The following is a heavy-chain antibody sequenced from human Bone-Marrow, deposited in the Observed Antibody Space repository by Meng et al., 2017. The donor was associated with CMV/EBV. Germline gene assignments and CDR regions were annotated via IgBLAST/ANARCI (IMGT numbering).Heavy chain of an antibody. V-gene: IGHV4-39*01. CDR3: AAHSFRGYCTTHCYDFDF. Sequence: ISSVNYWAWIRQPPGKGLEWTGSVLYSGSTNYNPSLKSRLTVSVDTFRNQFSLKLTSLTAADTAVYYCAAHSFRGYCTTHCYDFDFWGQGTLVTVSS. CDR1: ISSVNY. J-gene: IGHJ4*02. D-gene: IGHD2-8*01. CDR2: VLYSGST.